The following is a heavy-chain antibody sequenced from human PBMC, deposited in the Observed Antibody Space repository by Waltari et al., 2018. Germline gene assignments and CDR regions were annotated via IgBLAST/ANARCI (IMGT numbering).Heavy chain of an antibody. Sequence: QMPQQQWGAGLLKPSETLSLTCGVSGGSFFGYYWSWISQPPGKGLEWLGEIAHSGRTNYNPSLKSRITISIDTANNQFSLNLTSATAADTAVYYCVRGGWLRPFDYWGQGSLLVVSS. CDR2: IAHSGRT. D-gene: IGHD5-12*01. J-gene: IGHJ4*02. CDR1: GGSFFGYY. V-gene: IGHV4-34*01. CDR3: VRGGWLRPFDY.